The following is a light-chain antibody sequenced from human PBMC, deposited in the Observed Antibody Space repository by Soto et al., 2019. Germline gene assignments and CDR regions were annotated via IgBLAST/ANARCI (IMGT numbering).Light chain of an antibody. CDR2: DAY. Sequence: EKVMTQSPVTLSVSPGERATLSCRASQSFRGLLAWYQQKPGQAPRLLIYDAYNRATGIPPRFSGSGSGTDFTLTISSLEPEDSAVYYCQQRHMLPITFGQGTRLEIK. J-gene: IGKJ5*01. V-gene: IGKV3-11*01. CDR3: QQRHMLPIT. CDR1: QSFRGL.